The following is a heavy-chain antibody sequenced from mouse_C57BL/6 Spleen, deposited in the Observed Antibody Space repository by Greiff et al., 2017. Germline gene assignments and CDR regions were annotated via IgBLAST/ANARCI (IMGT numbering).Heavy chain of an antibody. CDR1: GYTFTDYE. CDR2: IDPETGGT. CDR3: TRDPGLGGDY. D-gene: IGHD3-1*01. Sequence: QVQLQQSGAELVRPGASVTLSCKASGYTFTDYEMHWVKQTPVHGLEWIGAIDPETGGTAYNQKFKGKAILTADKSSSTAYMELRSLTSEDSAVYYCTRDPGLGGDYWGQGTTLTVSS. J-gene: IGHJ2*01. V-gene: IGHV1-15*01.